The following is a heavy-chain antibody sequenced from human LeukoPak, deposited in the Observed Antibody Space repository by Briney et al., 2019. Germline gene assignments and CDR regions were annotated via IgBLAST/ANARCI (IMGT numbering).Heavy chain of an antibody. Sequence: HPGGSLRLSCAASGFTFSSYGMHWVRQAPGKGLEWVAVIWYDGGNKYYADSVKGRFTISRDNSKNTLYLQLNSLRAEDTAVYFCARADWGSIDYWGQGALVTVSS. J-gene: IGHJ4*02. CDR3: ARADWGSIDY. D-gene: IGHD7-27*01. V-gene: IGHV3-33*01. CDR1: GFTFSSYG. CDR2: IWYDGGNK.